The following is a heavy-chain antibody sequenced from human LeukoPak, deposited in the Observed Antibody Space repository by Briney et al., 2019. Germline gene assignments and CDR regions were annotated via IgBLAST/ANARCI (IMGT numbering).Heavy chain of an antibody. V-gene: IGHV4-31*03. CDR2: IYYSGST. Sequence: PSETLSLTCTVSGGSISSGGYYWSWVRQHPGKGLEWIGYIYYSGSTYYNPSLKSRVTISVDTSKNQFSLKLSSVTAADTAVYYCARHSQSGYGIFDYWGQGTLVTVSS. D-gene: IGHD5-12*01. CDR1: GGSISSGGYY. CDR3: ARHSQSGYGIFDY. J-gene: IGHJ4*02.